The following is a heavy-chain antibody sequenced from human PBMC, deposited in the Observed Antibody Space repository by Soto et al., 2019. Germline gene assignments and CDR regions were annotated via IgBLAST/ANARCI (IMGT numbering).Heavy chain of an antibody. J-gene: IGHJ4*02. CDR1: GGSISSSNW. D-gene: IGHD3-10*01. Sequence: SETLSLTCAVSGGSISSSNWWCWVRQPPGKGLEWIGEIYHSGSTNYNPSLKSRVTISVDKSKNQFSLKLSSVTAADTAVYYCARDPYYYGSGSGPYYFDYWGQGTLVTGSS. CDR2: IYHSGST. CDR3: ARDPYYYGSGSGPYYFDY. V-gene: IGHV4-4*02.